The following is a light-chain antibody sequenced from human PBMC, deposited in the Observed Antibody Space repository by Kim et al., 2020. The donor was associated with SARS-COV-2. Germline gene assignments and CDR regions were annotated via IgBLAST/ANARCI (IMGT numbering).Light chain of an antibody. J-gene: IGLJ3*02. Sequence: GQSVTISCAGTNSDIGAYDYVSWYRQHPGKAPKLMIFDVSTRPSGVPDRFSGSKSANTASLTISGLQAEDEADYYCCSYSGVSHWVFGGETQLTVL. CDR2: DVS. V-gene: IGLV2-11*03. CDR1: NSDIGAYDY. CDR3: CSYSGVSHWV.